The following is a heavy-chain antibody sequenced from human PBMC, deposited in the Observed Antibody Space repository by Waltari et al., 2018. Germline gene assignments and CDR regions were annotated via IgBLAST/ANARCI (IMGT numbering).Heavy chain of an antibody. D-gene: IGHD2-21*01. CDR1: GGSISSYY. CDR3: ARKTYCGGDCYYYFDY. J-gene: IGHJ4*02. Sequence: QVQLQESGPGLVKPSETLSLTCTVSGGSISSYYWSWIRPPPGKGLEWIGYIYYSGSTNYNPSLKSRVTISVDTSKNQFSLKLSSVTAADTAVYYCARKTYCGGDCYYYFDYWGQGTLVTVSS. CDR2: IYYSGST. V-gene: IGHV4-59*01.